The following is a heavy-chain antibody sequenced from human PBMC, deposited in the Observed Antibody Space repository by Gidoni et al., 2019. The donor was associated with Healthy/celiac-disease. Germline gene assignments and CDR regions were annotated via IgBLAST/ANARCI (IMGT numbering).Heavy chain of an antibody. CDR3: AKVAAPVGRGGYYFDY. CDR1: GFTFSSYG. V-gene: IGHV3-30*02. CDR2: ILYDCSNK. D-gene: IGHD3-10*01. J-gene: IGHJ4*02. Sequence: QVQLVESGGGVVQPGGARRLSWAASGFTFSSYGMHWVRQAPGKGLEWVAFILYDCSNKYYADSVKGRFTISRDNSKNTLYLQMNSLRAEDTAVSYCAKVAAPVGRGGYYFDYWGQGTLVTVSS.